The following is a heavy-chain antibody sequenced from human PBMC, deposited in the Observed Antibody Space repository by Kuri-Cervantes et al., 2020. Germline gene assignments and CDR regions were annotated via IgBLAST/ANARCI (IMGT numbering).Heavy chain of an antibody. D-gene: IGHD1-26*01. CDR2: IWYDGSNK. CDR1: GFTFSSYG. Sequence: GGSLRLSCAASGFTFSSYGMHWVRQAPGKGLEWVAVIWYDGSNKYYADSVKGRFTISRDNSKNTLYLQMNSLRAEDTAVYYCARGGSYSFAFDIWGQGTMVTVSS. V-gene: IGHV3-33*08. CDR3: ARGGSYSFAFDI. J-gene: IGHJ3*02.